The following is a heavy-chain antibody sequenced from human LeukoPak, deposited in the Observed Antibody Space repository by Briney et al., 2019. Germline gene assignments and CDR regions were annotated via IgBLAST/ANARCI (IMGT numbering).Heavy chain of an antibody. CDR1: GFTFHDYA. D-gene: IGHD6-6*01. J-gene: IGHJ4*02. V-gene: IGHV3-9*03. Sequence: GRSLRLSCAVSGFTFHDYAMHWVRKAPGKGLEWVSGISCNGGTIDYADSVKGRFTISRDNAKNSLYLQMNSLRPEDMALYYCAKGPAYRSSSLFDYWGQGILVAVSS. CDR3: AKGPAYRSSSLFDY. CDR2: ISCNGGTI.